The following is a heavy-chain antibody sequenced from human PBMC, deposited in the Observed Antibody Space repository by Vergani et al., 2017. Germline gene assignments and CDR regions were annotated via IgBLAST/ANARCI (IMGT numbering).Heavy chain of an antibody. CDR3: ARGGPGIAVAGQLV. Sequence: EVQLVESGGGLVQPGGSLRLSCAASGFTFSSYWMSWVRQAPGKGLEWVANIKQDGSGKYYVDSVKGRFTISRDNAKNSLYLQMNSLRAEDTALYYCARGGPGIAVAGQLVWGQGTLVTVSS. V-gene: IGHV3-7*03. CDR2: IKQDGSGK. D-gene: IGHD6-19*01. J-gene: IGHJ4*02. CDR1: GFTFSSYW.